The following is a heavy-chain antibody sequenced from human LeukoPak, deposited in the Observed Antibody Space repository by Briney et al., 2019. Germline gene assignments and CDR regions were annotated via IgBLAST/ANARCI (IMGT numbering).Heavy chain of an antibody. D-gene: IGHD3-10*01. CDR3: ARDKKVCYYGSGSCHNWFDP. Sequence: ASVKVSCKASGYTFTGYYMHWVRQAPGQGLEWMGWINPNSGGTNYAQKLQGRVTMTTDTSTSTAYMELRSLRSDDTAVYYCARDKKVCYYGSGSCHNWFDPWGQGTLVTVSS. J-gene: IGHJ5*02. CDR1: GYTFTGYY. V-gene: IGHV1-2*02. CDR2: INPNSGGT.